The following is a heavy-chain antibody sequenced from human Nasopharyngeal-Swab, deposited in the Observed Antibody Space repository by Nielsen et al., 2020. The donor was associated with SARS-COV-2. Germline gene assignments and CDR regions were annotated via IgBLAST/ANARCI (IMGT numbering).Heavy chain of an antibody. V-gene: IGHV3-21*01. CDR2: ISSSSSYI. CDR3: ARGPSRELQGAQGDH. J-gene: IGHJ4*02. D-gene: IGHD5-24*01. Sequence: WIRQPPGKGLEWVSSISSSSSYIYYADSVKGRFTISRDNAKNSLYLQMNSLRAEDTAVYYCARGPSRELQGAQGDHWGQGTLVTVSS.